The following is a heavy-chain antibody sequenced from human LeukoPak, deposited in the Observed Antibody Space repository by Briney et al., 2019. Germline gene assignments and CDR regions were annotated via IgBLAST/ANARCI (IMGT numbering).Heavy chain of an antibody. CDR1: GVSVSSGGYY. V-gene: IGHV4-30-2*01. Sequence: SETLSLTCTVSGVSVSSGGYYWSWIRQPPGKGLEWIGYISHSGSTYYNPSLKSRVTISVDRSKNQFSLKLSSVTAADTAVYYCATGYSYGLRGAFDIWGQGTMVTVSS. CDR3: ATGYSYGLRGAFDI. CDR2: ISHSGST. D-gene: IGHD5-18*01. J-gene: IGHJ3*02.